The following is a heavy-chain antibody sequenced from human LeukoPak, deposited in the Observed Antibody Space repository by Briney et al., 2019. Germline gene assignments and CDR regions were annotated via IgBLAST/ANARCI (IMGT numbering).Heavy chain of an antibody. V-gene: IGHV4-39*02. CDR1: GGSISSGSYY. D-gene: IGHD6-13*01. CDR3: ARRSWPYYFDY. Sequence: SETLSLTCTVSGGSISSGSYYWGWIRQPPGTGLEWIGSIYHSGSTYYNPSLKSRVTISVDTSKNHFSLKLSSVTAADTAVYYCARRSWPYYFDYWGQGTLVTVSS. CDR2: IYHSGST. J-gene: IGHJ4*02.